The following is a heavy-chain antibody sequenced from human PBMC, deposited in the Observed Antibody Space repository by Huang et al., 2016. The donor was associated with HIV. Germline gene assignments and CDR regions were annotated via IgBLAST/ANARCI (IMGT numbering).Heavy chain of an antibody. Sequence: QVQLQQWGAGVLKPSETLSLTCAVYGGAFNNYYWSWVRQLPGRRLGWLGESNPSGTANYNPSLKTRVTMSVDPSKKQFSLRWASVTAADTAVYVWARVPTPSYYDPWNISPAHEDVYYYNMDVWGQGTTVIVSS. CDR3: ARVPTPSYYDPWNISPAHEDVYYYNMDV. D-gene: IGHD3-10*01. CDR1: GGAFNNYY. J-gene: IGHJ6*02. V-gene: IGHV4-34*02. CDR2: SNPSGTA.